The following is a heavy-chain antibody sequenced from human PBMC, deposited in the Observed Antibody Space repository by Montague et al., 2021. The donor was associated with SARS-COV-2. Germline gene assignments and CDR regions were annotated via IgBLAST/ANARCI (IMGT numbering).Heavy chain of an antibody. J-gene: IGHJ6*02. D-gene: IGHD2-15*01. CDR3: AGTQAIGYCSGGSCYDYYGMDV. CDR1: GFTFSSYA. CDR2: ISYDGSNK. Sequence: SLRLSCAASGFTFSSYAMHWVRQAPGKGLEWVAVISYDGSNKYYADSVKGRFTISRDNSKNTLYLQMNSLRAEDTAVYYCAGTQAIGYCSGGSCYDYYGMDVWGQGTTGTVSS. V-gene: IGHV3-30-3*01.